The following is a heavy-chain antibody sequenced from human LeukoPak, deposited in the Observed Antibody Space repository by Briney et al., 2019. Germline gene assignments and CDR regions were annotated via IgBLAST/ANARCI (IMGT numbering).Heavy chain of an antibody. CDR1: GFTSSDYS. V-gene: IGHV3-69-1*02. D-gene: IGHD7-27*01. CDR3: VRDLNWAFES. Sequence: PGGSLRLSCAGYGFTSSDYSMNWVRQAPGMGLEWISYMRTTSSIFYADSVKGRFTISRDNDENSLYLQMNSLRPEDTAVYYCVRDLNWAFESWGQGTLVTVSS. CDR2: MRTTSSI. J-gene: IGHJ4*02.